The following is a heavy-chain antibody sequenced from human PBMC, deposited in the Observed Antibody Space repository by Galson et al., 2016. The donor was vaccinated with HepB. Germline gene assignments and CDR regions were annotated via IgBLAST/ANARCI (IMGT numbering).Heavy chain of an antibody. D-gene: IGHD2-8*01. J-gene: IGHJ6*02. CDR3: AKDRRSNYCGMDV. V-gene: IGHV3-30*18. Sequence: SLRLSCAASGFTFSTYGIHWVRQAPGKGLEWVAVVSSDGSTKYYADSVKGRFTISRDNSKNTLYLQMNSLRAEDTALYFCAKDRRSNYCGMDVWGQGTTVTVSS. CDR1: GFTFSTYG. CDR2: VSSDGSTK.